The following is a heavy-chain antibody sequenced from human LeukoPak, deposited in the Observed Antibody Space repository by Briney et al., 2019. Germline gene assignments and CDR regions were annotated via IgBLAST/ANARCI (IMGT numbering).Heavy chain of an antibody. V-gene: IGHV4-39*07. J-gene: IGHJ4*02. Sequence: SETLSLTCTVSGGSISSSSYYWSWIRQPPGKGLEWIGEINHSGSTNYNPSLKSRVTISVDTSENQFSLKLSSVTAADTAVYYCARSRSLYYYGSGRTEYLDYWGQGTLVTVSS. D-gene: IGHD3-10*01. CDR2: INHSGST. CDR1: GGSISSSSYY. CDR3: ARSRSLYYYGSGRTEYLDY.